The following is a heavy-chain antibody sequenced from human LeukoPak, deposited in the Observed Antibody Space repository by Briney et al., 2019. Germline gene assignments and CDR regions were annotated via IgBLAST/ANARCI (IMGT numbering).Heavy chain of an antibody. CDR3: ARQEYYYDSSGYPDY. CDR2: IYYSGST. Sequence: SETLSLTCTVSGGSISSSSYYWGWIRQPPGKGLEWIGSIYYSGSTYYNPSLKSRVTISVDTSKNQFSLKLSSVTAADTAVYYCARQEYYYDSSGYPDYWGQGTLVTVSS. D-gene: IGHD3-22*01. CDR1: GGSISSSSYY. V-gene: IGHV4-39*01. J-gene: IGHJ4*02.